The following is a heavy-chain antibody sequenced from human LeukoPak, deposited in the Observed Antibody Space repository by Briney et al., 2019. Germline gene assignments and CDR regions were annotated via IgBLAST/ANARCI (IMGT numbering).Heavy chain of an antibody. D-gene: IGHD3-22*01. V-gene: IGHV1-18*01. CDR1: GYTFTSYG. Sequence: ASVKVSCKASGYTFTSYGISWVRQAPGQGLEWMGWITGYNANAKYAQNLQGRVTMTTDTSTSTAYMDLRSLRSDDTAVYYCARVYYHNSSGHNWFDPWGQGTLVTVSS. CDR2: ITGYNANA. CDR3: ARVYYHNSSGHNWFDP. J-gene: IGHJ5*02.